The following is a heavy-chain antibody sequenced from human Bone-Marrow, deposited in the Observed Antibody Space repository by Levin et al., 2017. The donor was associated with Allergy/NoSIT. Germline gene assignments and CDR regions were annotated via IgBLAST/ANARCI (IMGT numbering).Heavy chain of an antibody. Sequence: PGGSLRLSCVVSNYSISRGYYWTWVRQPPGRGLEWIGNVFRTGSTDYTTSLKSRITISVDTSKNEFSLKLNYVTAADTAVYYCARGGAVANSGAIDHWGQGTLVTVSS. CDR3: ARGGAVANSGAIDH. J-gene: IGHJ4*02. CDR2: VFRTGST. D-gene: IGHD6-19*01. CDR1: NYSISRGYY. V-gene: IGHV4-38-2*01.